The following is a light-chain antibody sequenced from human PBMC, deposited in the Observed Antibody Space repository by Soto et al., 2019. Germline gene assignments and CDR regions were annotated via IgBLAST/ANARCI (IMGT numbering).Light chain of an antibody. CDR2: GAF. CDR3: QQRHMWPIT. CDR1: QSIRSNY. V-gene: IGKV3D-20*02. J-gene: IGKJ5*01. Sequence: EIVLTQSPGTLSLSPGERATLSCRASQSIRSNYLAWYQQKPGQAPRFLIYGAFSRATGIPDRFSGSGSGTEFILTISSLQSEDFAVYYCQQRHMWPITFGQGTRLEIK.